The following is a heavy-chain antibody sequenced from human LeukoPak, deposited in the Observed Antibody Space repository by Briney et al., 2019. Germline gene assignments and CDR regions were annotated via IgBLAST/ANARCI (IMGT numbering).Heavy chain of an antibody. CDR3: ARGWEPTDLFDY. Sequence: WASVKVSCKASGYTFTGYYMHWVRQAPGQGLEWMGWINPNSGGTNYAQKFQGRVTMTRDTSISTAYMELSRLRSDDTAVYYCARGWEPTDLFDYWDQGTLVTVSS. CDR2: INPNSGGT. V-gene: IGHV1-2*02. J-gene: IGHJ4*02. CDR1: GYTFTGYY. D-gene: IGHD1-14*01.